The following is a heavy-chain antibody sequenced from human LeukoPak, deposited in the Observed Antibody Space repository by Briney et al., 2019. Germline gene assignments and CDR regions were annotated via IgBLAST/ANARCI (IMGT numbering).Heavy chain of an antibody. CDR1: GFTFDDYA. J-gene: IGHJ4*02. CDR3: AKGAHDLTN. CDR2: ISWNSGSI. D-gene: IGHD1-1*01. V-gene: IGHV3-9*03. Sequence: GGSLRLSCAASGFTFDDYAMHWVRQAPGKGLEWVSGISWNSGSIGYADSVKGRFTISRDNAKNSLYLQMNSLRAEDMALYYCAKGAHDLTNWGQGTLVTVSS.